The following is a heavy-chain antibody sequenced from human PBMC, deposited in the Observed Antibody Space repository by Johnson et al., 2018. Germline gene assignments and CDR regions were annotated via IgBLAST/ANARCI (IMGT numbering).Heavy chain of an antibody. J-gene: IGHJ3*02. D-gene: IGHD6-19*01. Sequence: QVQLVESGGGVVQPGRSLRLSCAASGFTFSSYGMHWVRQAPGKGLEWVAVISYDGSNKYYADSVKGRFTISRDNSKNTLYLQMGSLRAEDMAGYYCARERYSSGWYGSDAFDIWGPGTMVTVSS. CDR1: GFTFSSYG. V-gene: IGHV3-30*03. CDR2: ISYDGSNK. CDR3: ARERYSSGWYGSDAFDI.